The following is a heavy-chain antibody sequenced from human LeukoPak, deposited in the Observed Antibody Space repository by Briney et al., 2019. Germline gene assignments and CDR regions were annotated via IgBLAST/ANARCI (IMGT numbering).Heavy chain of an antibody. CDR3: ATQTILTGYSGAFDI. V-gene: IGHV5-51*01. CDR2: IYPGDSDT. J-gene: IGHJ3*02. Sequence: GESLKISCKGSGYSFTSYWIGWVRQMPGKGLEWMGIIYPGDSDTRYSPSFQGQVTISADKSISTAYLQWSSLKASDTAMYYCATQTILTGYSGAFDIWGQGTMVTVYS. D-gene: IGHD3-9*01. CDR1: GYSFTSYW.